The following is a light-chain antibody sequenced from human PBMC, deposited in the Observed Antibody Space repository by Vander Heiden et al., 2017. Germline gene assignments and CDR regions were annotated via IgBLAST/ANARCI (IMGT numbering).Light chain of an antibody. Sequence: DIQMSQSPSSLSASVGDRATITLREIQTITTSLNWYQQKPGKAPKLLIYAASSLESGVPARFSGSGSGTDFTLTISSLQPEDFATYYCLQSYRTPYTFGPGTKLEIK. J-gene: IGKJ2*01. CDR2: AAS. CDR3: LQSYRTPYT. V-gene: IGKV1-39*01. CDR1: QTITTS.